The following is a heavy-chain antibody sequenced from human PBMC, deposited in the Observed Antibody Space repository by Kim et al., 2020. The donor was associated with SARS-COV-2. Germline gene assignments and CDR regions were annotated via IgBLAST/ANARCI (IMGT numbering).Heavy chain of an antibody. J-gene: IGHJ4*02. V-gene: IGHV4-39*01. CDR3: ARQPCGGDCYPDY. D-gene: IGHD2-21*01. Sequence: YIPSLKSRVTISVDTSKNKFSLKLNSVTAADTAVYYCARQPCGGDCYPDYWGQGTLVTASS.